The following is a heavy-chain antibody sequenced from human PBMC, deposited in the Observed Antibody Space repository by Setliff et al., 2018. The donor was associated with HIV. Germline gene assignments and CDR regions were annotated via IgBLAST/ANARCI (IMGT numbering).Heavy chain of an antibody. J-gene: IGHJ3*02. V-gene: IGHV5-51*01. Sequence: PGESLKISCKGFGYKFTDYWVGWVRQMPGEGLEWMGVIYGDGSDPRYSPSFQGQVTISAGKSISIAYMQWSSLKASDTAIYYCARLRGGFDIWGQGTLVTVSS. D-gene: IGHD2-15*01. CDR3: ARLRGGFDI. CDR1: GYKFTDYW. CDR2: IYGDGSDP.